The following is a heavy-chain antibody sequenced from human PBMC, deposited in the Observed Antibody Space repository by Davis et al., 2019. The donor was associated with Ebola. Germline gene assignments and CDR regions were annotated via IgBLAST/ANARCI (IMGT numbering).Heavy chain of an antibody. CDR2: ISYDGSNK. J-gene: IGHJ5*02. V-gene: IGHV3-30-3*01. D-gene: IGHD3-3*01. CDR3: ARDLSTGVTIFGVVSSGWFDP. CDR1: GFTFSSYA. Sequence: GESLKISCAASGFTFSSYAMHWVRQAPGKGLEWVAVISYDGSNKYYADSVKGRFTISRDNSKNTLYLQMNSLRAEDTAVYYCARDLSTGVTIFGVVSSGWFDPWGQGTLVTVSS.